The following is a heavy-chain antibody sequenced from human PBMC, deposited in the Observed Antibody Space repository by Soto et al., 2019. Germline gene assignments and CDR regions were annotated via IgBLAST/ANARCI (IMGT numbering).Heavy chain of an antibody. CDR1: GGSISSGGYY. CDR3: ARSEATVLDY. Sequence: SETLSLTCTVSGGSISSGGYYWSWIRQHPGKGLEWIGYIYYSGSTYYKPSLKSRVTISVDTSKNHFSLKLTSVTAADTAVYYCARSEATVLDYWGQGTLVTVSS. CDR2: IYYSGST. V-gene: IGHV4-31*03. D-gene: IGHD4-17*01. J-gene: IGHJ4*02.